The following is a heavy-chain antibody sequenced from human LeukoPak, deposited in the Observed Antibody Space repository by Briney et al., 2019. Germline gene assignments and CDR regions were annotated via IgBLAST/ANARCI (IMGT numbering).Heavy chain of an antibody. Sequence: GGSLRLSCAASGFTFSSYAMHWVRQAPGKGLEWVAVISYDGSNKYYADSVKGRFTISRDNSKNTLYLQMNSLRAEDTAVYYCVRGPSGSYPPGLWGQGTLVTVSS. CDR3: VRGPSGSYPPGL. D-gene: IGHD1-26*01. CDR1: GFTFSSYA. CDR2: ISYDGSNK. J-gene: IGHJ4*02. V-gene: IGHV3-30*04.